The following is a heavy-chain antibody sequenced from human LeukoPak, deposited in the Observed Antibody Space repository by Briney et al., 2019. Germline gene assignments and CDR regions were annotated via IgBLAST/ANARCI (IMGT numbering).Heavy chain of an antibody. CDR1: GGSFSGYY. D-gene: IGHD3-22*01. CDR3: ARGVPPGRRNYDSSGYRRYYFDY. J-gene: IGHJ4*02. Sequence: SETLSLTCAVYGGSFSGYYWSWIRQPPGKGLEWIGEINRSGRTNYNPSLKSRVTISVDTSKNQFSLKLSSVTAADTAVYYCARGVPPGRRNYDSSGYRRYYFDYWGQGTLVTVSS. CDR2: INRSGRT. V-gene: IGHV4-34*01.